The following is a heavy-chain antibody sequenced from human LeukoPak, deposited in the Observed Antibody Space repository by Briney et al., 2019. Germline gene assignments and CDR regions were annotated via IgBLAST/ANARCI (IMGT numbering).Heavy chain of an antibody. Sequence: PGGSLRLSCAASGFTFSSYGMHWVRQAPGKGLEWVAVISYDGSNKYYADSVKGRFTISRDNSKNTLYLQMNSLRAEDTAVYYCAKVTHDYGDYVGAFDIWGQGTMVTVSS. CDR3: AKVTHDYGDYVGAFDI. V-gene: IGHV3-30*18. D-gene: IGHD4-17*01. CDR2: ISYDGSNK. CDR1: GFTFSSYG. J-gene: IGHJ3*02.